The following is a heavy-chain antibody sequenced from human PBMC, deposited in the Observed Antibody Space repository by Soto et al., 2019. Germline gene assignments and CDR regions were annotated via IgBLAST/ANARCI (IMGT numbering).Heavy chain of an antibody. V-gene: IGHV4-34*01. CDR3: ARGTTVTSNWFDPWGRFWFDP. CDR2: INHSGST. Sequence: SETLSLTCAVYGGSFSGYYWSWIRQPPGKGLEWIGEINHSGSTNYNPSLKSRVTISVDTSKNQFSLKLSSVTAADTAVYYCARGTTVTSNWFDPWGRFWFDPWGQGTLVTVSS. CDR1: GGSFSGYY. D-gene: IGHD4-17*01. J-gene: IGHJ5*02.